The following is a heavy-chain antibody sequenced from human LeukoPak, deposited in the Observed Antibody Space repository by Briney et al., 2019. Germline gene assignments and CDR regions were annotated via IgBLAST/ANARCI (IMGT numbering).Heavy chain of an antibody. J-gene: IGHJ4*02. CDR1: GFTFSSYA. CDR3: AREPQWELLPVVFYFYY. D-gene: IGHD1-26*01. Sequence: GGSLRLFCAASGFTFSSYAMHWVSQAPGKGLEWVAVISYVGSNKYYADSVKGHSKNTLYLQMNSLRAEDTAVYYCAREPQWELLPVVFYFYYWGQGTLVTVSS. CDR2: ISYVGSNK. V-gene: IGHV3-30-3*01.